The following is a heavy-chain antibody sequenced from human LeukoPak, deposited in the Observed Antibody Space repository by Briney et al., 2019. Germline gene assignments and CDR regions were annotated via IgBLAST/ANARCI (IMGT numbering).Heavy chain of an antibody. CDR1: GYTFTSYY. V-gene: IGHV1-46*01. D-gene: IGHD2/OR15-2a*01. J-gene: IGHJ1*01. Sequence: ASVKVSCKASGYTFTSYYMHWVRQAPGQGLEWMGIINPSGGSTSYAQKFQGRVTMTRDTSTSTVYMELSSLGAEDTAVYYCATNLIGAGEYFQQWGQGTLVTVSS. CDR2: INPSGGST. CDR3: ATNLIGAGEYFQQ.